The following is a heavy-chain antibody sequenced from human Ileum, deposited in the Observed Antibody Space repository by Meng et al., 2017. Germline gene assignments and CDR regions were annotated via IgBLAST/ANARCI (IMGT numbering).Heavy chain of an antibody. CDR1: GFTFRNSP. Sequence: GESLKISCAASGFTFRNSPMTWVRQAPGKGLDWVSSIDYTGDTYYAESVKGRFTISRDNSRNSLSLQMNSLRADDTALYYCAKGGISTVGLPSWGQGTLVTVSS. V-gene: IGHV3-23*01. D-gene: IGHD3/OR15-3a*01. J-gene: IGHJ4*02. CDR3: AKGGISTVGLPS. CDR2: IDYTGDT.